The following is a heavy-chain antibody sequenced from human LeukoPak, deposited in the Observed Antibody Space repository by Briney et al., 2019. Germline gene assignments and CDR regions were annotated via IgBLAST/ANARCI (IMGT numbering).Heavy chain of an antibody. CDR2: ISGSAGST. V-gene: IGHV3-23*01. CDR3: AELGITMIGGV. D-gene: IGHD3-10*02. J-gene: IGHJ6*04. CDR1: GFTFSTYV. Sequence: QSGGSLRLSCAASGFTFSTYVMSWVRQAPGKGLEWVSAISGSAGSTFYADSVKGRFTISRDNAKNSLYLQMNSLRAEDTAVYYCAELGITMIGGVWGKGTTVTISS.